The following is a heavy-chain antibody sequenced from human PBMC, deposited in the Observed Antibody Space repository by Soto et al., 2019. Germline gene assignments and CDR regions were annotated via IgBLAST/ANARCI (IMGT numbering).Heavy chain of an antibody. Sequence: QVQLVQSGAEVRKPGASVKVSCETSGYSFSDYAIHWVRQAPGQGLEWMGWINIGSGTTKYSQRFQGRLTITTDTSASAAYMEMRSLRSEDTATYYCARYYYARAHYDGHFDYWGQGTLVTVSS. D-gene: IGHD3-10*02. J-gene: IGHJ4*02. CDR3: ARYYYARAHYDGHFDY. V-gene: IGHV1-3*04. CDR2: INIGSGTT. CDR1: GYSFSDYA.